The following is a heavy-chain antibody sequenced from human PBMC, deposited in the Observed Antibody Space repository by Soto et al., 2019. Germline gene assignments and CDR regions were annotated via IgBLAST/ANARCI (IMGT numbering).Heavy chain of an antibody. V-gene: IGHV4-59*04. Sequence: ETLSLTCTVSGGSISRYYWSWIRQPPGKGLEWIGYIYYNGVTYSNPSLKSRVTISRDTSKSQFSLKLTSVTAADTALYYCGKVLVGATGHTDSDSWGPGTLVTVS. D-gene: IGHD2-15*01. CDR3: GKVLVGATGHTDSDS. CDR2: IYYNGVT. CDR1: GGSISRYY. J-gene: IGHJ4*02.